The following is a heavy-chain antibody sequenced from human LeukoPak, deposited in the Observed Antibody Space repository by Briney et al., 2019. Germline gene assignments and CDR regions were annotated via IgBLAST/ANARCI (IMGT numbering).Heavy chain of an antibody. Sequence: ASVKVSCKASGYTFTNYAMHWVRQAPGQRLEWMGWINAGNGNTKYSQKFQGRVTITRDTSASTAYMELSSLRSEDTAVYYCARLAVADNSFDYWGQGTLVTVSS. D-gene: IGHD6-19*01. CDR3: ARLAVADNSFDY. CDR2: INAGNGNT. J-gene: IGHJ4*02. CDR1: GYTFTNYA. V-gene: IGHV1-3*01.